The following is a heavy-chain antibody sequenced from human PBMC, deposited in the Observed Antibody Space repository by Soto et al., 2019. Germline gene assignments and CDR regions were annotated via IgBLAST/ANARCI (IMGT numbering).Heavy chain of an antibody. V-gene: IGHV1-69*01. CDR1: GGTFNNYA. Sequence: QVQLVQSGAEVKRPGSSVKVSCKASGGTFNNYALSWVRQAPGQGLEWMGGIIPIFNSANYDQKFQGRVPIPADDSTSTAYMELRSLRPDDTAVYYCAREVTVASYSFDFWGQGTLVTVSS. J-gene: IGHJ4*02. CDR3: AREVTVASYSFDF. CDR2: IIPIFNSA. D-gene: IGHD5-12*01.